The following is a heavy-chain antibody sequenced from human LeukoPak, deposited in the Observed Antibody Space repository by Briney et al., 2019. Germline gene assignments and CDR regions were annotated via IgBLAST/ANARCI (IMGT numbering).Heavy chain of an antibody. CDR2: IYSDNT. CDR1: GFTVSSNS. CDR3: ARRAGAYSHPYDY. D-gene: IGHD4/OR15-4a*01. V-gene: IGHV3-53*01. Sequence: PGGSLRLSCTVSGFTVSSNSMSWVRQAPGEGLEWVSFIYSDNTHYSDSVKGRFTISRDNSKNTLYLQMNSLRAEDTAVYYCARRAGAYSHPYDYWGQGILVTVSS. J-gene: IGHJ4*02.